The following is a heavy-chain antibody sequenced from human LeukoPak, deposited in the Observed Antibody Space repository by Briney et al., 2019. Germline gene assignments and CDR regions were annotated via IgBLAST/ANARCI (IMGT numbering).Heavy chain of an antibody. CDR3: ARDYCSGPKCYFIDS. CDR1: GFTFSNYS. Sequence: GGSLRLSCAASGFTFSNYSMNWVRQAPGKGLEWVSYITSSSTVYYAGSVKGRFTISRDNAKNSLFLQMNSLRAEDTAVYYCARDYCSGPKCYFIDSWGQGALVTVSS. J-gene: IGHJ4*02. D-gene: IGHD2-15*01. CDR2: ITSSSTV. V-gene: IGHV3-48*04.